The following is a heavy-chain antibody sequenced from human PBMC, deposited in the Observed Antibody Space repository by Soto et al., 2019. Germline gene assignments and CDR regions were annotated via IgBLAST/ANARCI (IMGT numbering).Heavy chain of an antibody. CDR2: IYFDGST. CDR1: GASITSNFYY. CDR3: ARQVVVVVAATSDWFDP. Sequence: SETLSLTCAVSGASITSNFYYWGWIRRPPGKGLEWIGSIYFDGSTYYNPSLKSRVTISVDTSKNQFSLKLSSVTAADTAVYYCARQVVVVVAATSDWFDPWGQGTLVTVSS. D-gene: IGHD2-15*01. V-gene: IGHV4-39*01. J-gene: IGHJ5*02.